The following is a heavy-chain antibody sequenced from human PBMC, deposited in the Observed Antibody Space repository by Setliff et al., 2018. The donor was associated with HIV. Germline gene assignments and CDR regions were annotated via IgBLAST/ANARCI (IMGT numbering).Heavy chain of an antibody. V-gene: IGHV1-46*01. CDR3: ARVRYCSGGSCYGGAYWFDP. D-gene: IGHD2-15*01. CDR2: IHPSGGST. CDR1: GYTFTSYF. Sequence: ASVKVSCKASGYTFTSYFIHWVRQAPGQGLEWMGVIHPSGGSTSYAQSFQDRVTMTRDTSTSTVYMELSSLRSEDTAVYYCARVRYCSGGSCYGGAYWFDPWGQGTLVTVSS. J-gene: IGHJ5*02.